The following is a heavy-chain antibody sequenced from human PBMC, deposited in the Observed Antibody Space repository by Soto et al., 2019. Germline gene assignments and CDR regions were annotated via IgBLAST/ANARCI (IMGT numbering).Heavy chain of an antibody. Sequence: SETLSLTCAVYGGSFSGYYWSWIRQPPGKGLEWIGEINHSGSTNYNPSLKSRVTISVDTSKNQFSLKLSSVTAADTAVYYCARAVPRFMGYYGMDVCGQGTTVTVSS. J-gene: IGHJ6*02. D-gene: IGHD3-3*01. CDR1: GGSFSGYY. CDR2: INHSGST. V-gene: IGHV4-34*01. CDR3: ARAVPRFMGYYGMDV.